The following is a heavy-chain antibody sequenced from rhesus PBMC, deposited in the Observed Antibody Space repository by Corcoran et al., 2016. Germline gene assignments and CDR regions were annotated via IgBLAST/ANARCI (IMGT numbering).Heavy chain of an antibody. Sequence: EVQLVQSGAEVKRRGESLKISCKTSGSRFTSYWIRGVGQMPGKGLEWMGAIDPSDSDTRYSPSFQGQVTISADKSISTTYLQWSSLKASDSTTYYCAKGVGGRGYSYSSGGYFDLWGPGTPITISS. V-gene: IGHV5-2*01. D-gene: IGHD5-12*01. J-gene: IGHJ2*01. CDR1: GSRFTSYW. CDR3: AKGVGGRGYSYSSGGYFDL. CDR2: IDPSDSDT.